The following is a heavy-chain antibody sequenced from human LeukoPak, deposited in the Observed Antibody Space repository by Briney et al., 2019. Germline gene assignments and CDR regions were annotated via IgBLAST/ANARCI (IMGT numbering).Heavy chain of an antibody. CDR2: INPDDKSA. CDR3: ARFYGGSALDN. Sequence: GGSLRLSCAASGFTFSKYWLHWLRQAPGKGLGWVSRINPDDKSASYADSVKGRFTIARDDARKTLYLQMNSLRAEDTAVYYCARFYGGSALDNWGQGTMVTVSS. J-gene: IGHJ3*02. CDR1: GFTFSKYW. V-gene: IGHV3-74*01. D-gene: IGHD3-16*01.